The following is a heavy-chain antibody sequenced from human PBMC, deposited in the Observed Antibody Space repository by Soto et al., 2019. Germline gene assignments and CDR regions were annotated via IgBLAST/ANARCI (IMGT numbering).Heavy chain of an antibody. J-gene: IGHJ6*02. V-gene: IGHV3-66*01. CDR2: IYSGGST. CDR3: ERDMVRGMDV. CDR1: GFTVSSNY. D-gene: IGHD2-8*01. Sequence: EVQLVESGGGLVQPGVSLRLSCAASGFTVSSNYMSWVRQATRKGLEWVSVIYSGGSTYYADSVKGRVTISRDNSKNTMYLQMINLRAKDTAVYYCERDMVRGMDVWGQGTTVTVSS.